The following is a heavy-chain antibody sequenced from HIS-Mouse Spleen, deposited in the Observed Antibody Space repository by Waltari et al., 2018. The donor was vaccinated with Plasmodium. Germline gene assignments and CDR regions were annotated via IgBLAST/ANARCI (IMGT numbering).Heavy chain of an antibody. CDR2: SNHSGST. CDR3: ARGRRIVVVTAPRGFFDY. Sequence: QVQLQQWGAGLLKPSETLSLTCAVYGGSFSGYYWSWIRQPPGKGLEWIGESNHSGSTNYNPSLKSRVTISVDTSKNQFSLELSSVTAADTAVYYCARGRRIVVVTAPRGFFDYWGQGTLVTVSS. V-gene: IGHV4-34*01. CDR1: GGSFSGYY. D-gene: IGHD2-21*02. J-gene: IGHJ4*02.